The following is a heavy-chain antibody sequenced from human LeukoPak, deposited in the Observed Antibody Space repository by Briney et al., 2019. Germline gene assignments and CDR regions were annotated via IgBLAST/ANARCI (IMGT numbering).Heavy chain of an antibody. Sequence: SETLSLTCAVSVYSLSSGYYWGWIRQPPGKGLEWIGSIYHSGSTDYNPSLKSRVNISVDTSKKQFSLTLSSVTAADTAVYYCARRREDYYYDRSGYSFDPWGQGTLVTVSS. CDR3: ARRREDYYYDRSGYSFDP. V-gene: IGHV4-38-2*01. J-gene: IGHJ5*02. D-gene: IGHD3-22*01. CDR1: VYSLSSGYY. CDR2: IYHSGST.